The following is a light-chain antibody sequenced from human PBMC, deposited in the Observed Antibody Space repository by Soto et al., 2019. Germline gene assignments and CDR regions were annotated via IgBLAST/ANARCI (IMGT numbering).Light chain of an antibody. V-gene: IGLV2-14*01. CDR2: EVS. CDR3: NSYTSISTLYV. J-gene: IGLJ1*01. Sequence: QSALTQPASVSGSPGQSITISCTGTSSDVGGHNYVSWYQQHPGKAPKLLIYEVSNRPSGVSHRFSGSKSGNTASLTISGLQTEDEADYYCNSYTSISTLYVFGTGTKLTVL. CDR1: SSDVGGHNY.